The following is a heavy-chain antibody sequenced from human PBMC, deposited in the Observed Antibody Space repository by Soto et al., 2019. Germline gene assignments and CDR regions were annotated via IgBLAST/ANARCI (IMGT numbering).Heavy chain of an antibody. J-gene: IGHJ4*02. D-gene: IGHD1-26*01. CDR1: GNTFTYRY. Sequence: QMQLVQSGAEVKKTGSSVTVSCKALGNTFTYRYLHWVRQAPGQALEWMGWITPFSGDVHYAQKFQERVNITRDRFINTAYMQMSSLRSEDTAMYFCAGGGAGSGPFTWELPDHWGQGTLVTVSS. CDR3: AGGGAGSGPFTWELPDH. V-gene: IGHV1-45*02. CDR2: ITPFSGDV.